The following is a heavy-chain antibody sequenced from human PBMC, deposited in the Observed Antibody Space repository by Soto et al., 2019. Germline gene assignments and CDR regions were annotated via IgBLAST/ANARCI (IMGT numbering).Heavy chain of an antibody. CDR3: ARVWDSSGYYAVGAFDI. V-gene: IGHV3-53*01. J-gene: IGHJ3*02. D-gene: IGHD3-22*01. Sequence: PGGSLRLSCAASGFTVSSNYMSWVRQAPGKGLEWVSVIYSGGSTYYADSVKGRFTISRDNSKNTLYLQMNSLRAEDTAVYYCARVWDSSGYYAVGAFDIWGQGXMVTV. CDR2: IYSGGST. CDR1: GFTVSSNY.